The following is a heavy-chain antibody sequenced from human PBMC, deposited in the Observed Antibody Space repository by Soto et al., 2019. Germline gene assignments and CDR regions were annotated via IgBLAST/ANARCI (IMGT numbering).Heavy chain of an antibody. CDR2: IIPIFGTA. D-gene: IGHD3-22*01. CDR1: GGTFSSYA. V-gene: IGHV1-69*12. J-gene: IGHJ4*02. CDR3: ARGYYDSSGYYIPGDDY. Sequence: QVQLVQSGAEVKKPGSSVKVSCKASGGTFSSYAISWVRQAPGHGLEWMGGIIPIFGTANYAQKFQGRVTITADESTSTADMELSSLRSEDTAVYYCARGYYDSSGYYIPGDDYWGQGTLVTVSS.